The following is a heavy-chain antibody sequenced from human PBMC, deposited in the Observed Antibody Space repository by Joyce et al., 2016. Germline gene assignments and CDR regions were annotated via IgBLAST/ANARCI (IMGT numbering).Heavy chain of an antibody. CDR2: IIPCFGAA. Sequence: QVLLVQSGATVKRPGSSLRVSCKSSGGAFSHFTVNWVRQAPGQRLGWMGGIIPCFGAAKYAEHFQGRVTLTADLSTRTAYMELSSLTSADTAVYYCARGGTSSDHYFFYTLDVWGPGTTVIVSS. CDR1: GGAFSHFT. CDR3: ARGGTSSDHYFFYTLDV. V-gene: IGHV1-69*12. D-gene: IGHD1-14*01. J-gene: IGHJ6*02.